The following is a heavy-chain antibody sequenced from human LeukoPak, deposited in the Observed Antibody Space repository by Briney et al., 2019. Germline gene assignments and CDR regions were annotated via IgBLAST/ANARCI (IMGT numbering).Heavy chain of an antibody. CDR1: GGSIRSSNW. Sequence: PSETLSLTCAVSGGSIRSSNWWSWVPQPPGKGLEWIGEIYHSGGTTNYNPSLKSRVTISVDKSKNQFSLQLSSVTAADTALYYCARPTGRGGYPTDPFDISGQGTMVTVSS. J-gene: IGHJ3*02. CDR2: IYHSGGTT. V-gene: IGHV4-4*02. CDR3: ARPTGRGGYPTDPFDI. D-gene: IGHD6-25*01.